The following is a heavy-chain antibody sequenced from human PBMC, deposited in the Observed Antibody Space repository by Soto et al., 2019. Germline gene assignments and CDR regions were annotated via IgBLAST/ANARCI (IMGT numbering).Heavy chain of an antibody. CDR2: IIPIFGTA. Sequence: SVKASCKASGGTFSSYAISWVRQAPWQGLEWMGGIIPIFGTANYAQKFQGRVTITADTSASTAYMELSSLRSEDTAVYYCARDLGYYYGMDVWGQGTTVT. CDR1: GGTFSSYA. V-gene: IGHV1-69*06. CDR3: ARDLGYYYGMDV. J-gene: IGHJ6*02.